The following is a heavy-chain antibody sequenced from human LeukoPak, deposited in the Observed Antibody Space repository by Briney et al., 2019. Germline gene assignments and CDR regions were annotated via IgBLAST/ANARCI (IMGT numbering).Heavy chain of an antibody. J-gene: IGHJ4*02. CDR3: ARDDKEDYFDY. V-gene: IGHV1-2*02. CDR2: INPKSGGT. CDR1: GYTFSGYY. D-gene: IGHD3-22*01. Sequence: ASVKVSCKASGYTFSGYYMHWVRQAPGQGLEWMGWINPKSGGTNEAQKFHDRVTMTRDTSIRTAYMELSRLRSDDTAVYYCARDDKEDYFDYWGQGTLVTVSS.